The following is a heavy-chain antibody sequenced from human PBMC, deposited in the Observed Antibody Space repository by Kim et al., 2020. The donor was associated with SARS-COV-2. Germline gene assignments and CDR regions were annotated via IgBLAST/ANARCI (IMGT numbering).Heavy chain of an antibody. J-gene: IGHJ4*02. CDR2: ISTGGGT. CDR1: GLSVSSNY. Sequence: GGSLRLSCAASGLSVSSNYLSWVRQAPGKGLEWVAVISTGGGTSYADSVEGRFIISRDNSKNTLFLQMNDLRAGDTAVYYCAREHEGRRARYFDYWGQGTLVTVSS. V-gene: IGHV3-53*01. CDR3: AREHEGRRARYFDY.